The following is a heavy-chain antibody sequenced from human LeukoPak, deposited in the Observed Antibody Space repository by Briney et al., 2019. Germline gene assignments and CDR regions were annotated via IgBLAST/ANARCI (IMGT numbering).Heavy chain of an antibody. CDR3: ARVRLEYYDFWSGYDALIFDY. Sequence: SETLSLTCTVSGGSISSSSYYWGWIRQPPGKGLEWIGSIYYSGSTYYNPSLKSRVTISVDTSKNQFSLKLSSVTAADTAVYYCARVRLEYYDFWSGYDALIFDYWGQGTLVTVSS. CDR2: IYYSGST. CDR1: GGSISSSSYY. J-gene: IGHJ4*02. V-gene: IGHV4-39*07. D-gene: IGHD3-3*01.